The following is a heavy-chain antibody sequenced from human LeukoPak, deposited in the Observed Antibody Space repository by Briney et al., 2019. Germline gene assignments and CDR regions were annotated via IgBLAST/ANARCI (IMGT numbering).Heavy chain of an antibody. CDR1: GFSFRSYG. CDR3: AKEPYSSSLSDNHSENNDY. D-gene: IGHD6-13*01. V-gene: IGHV3-33*06. CDR2: IWYDGSKT. Sequence: TGGSLRLSCVASGFSFRSYGMHWVRQAPGKGLEWVAIIWYDGSKTYYADSVKGRFTISRDNSKNTLYLQMNSLRAEDTAVYYCAKEPYSSSLSDNHSENNDYWGQGTLVTVSS. J-gene: IGHJ4*02.